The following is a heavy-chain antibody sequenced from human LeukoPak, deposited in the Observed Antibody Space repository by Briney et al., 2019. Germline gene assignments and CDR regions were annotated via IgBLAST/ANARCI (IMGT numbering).Heavy chain of an antibody. CDR1: GFTFSSYA. Sequence: PGGSLRLSCAASGFTFSSYAMHWVRQAPGKGLEWVAVISYDGSNKYYADSVKGRFTISRDNSKNTLYLQMNSLRAEDTAVYYCARDRGEIGYSNYLDYWGQGTLVTVSS. V-gene: IGHV3-30-3*01. J-gene: IGHJ4*02. CDR3: ARDRGEIGYSNYLDY. D-gene: IGHD5-18*01. CDR2: ISYDGSNK.